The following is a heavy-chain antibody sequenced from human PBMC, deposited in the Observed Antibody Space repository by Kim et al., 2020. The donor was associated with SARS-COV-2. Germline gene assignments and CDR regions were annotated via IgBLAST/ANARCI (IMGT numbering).Heavy chain of an antibody. V-gene: IGHV1-18*01. CDR3: ARGFGLVYDSSGPRPADSFDI. J-gene: IGHJ3*02. CDR2: ISAYNGNT. Sequence: ASVKVSCKASGYTFTSYGISWVRQAPGQGLEWMGWISAYNGNTNYAQKLQGRVTMTTDTSTSTAYMELRSLRSDDTAVYYCARGFGLVYDSSGPRPADSFDIWGQGTMVTVSS. CDR1: GYTFTSYG. D-gene: IGHD3-22*01.